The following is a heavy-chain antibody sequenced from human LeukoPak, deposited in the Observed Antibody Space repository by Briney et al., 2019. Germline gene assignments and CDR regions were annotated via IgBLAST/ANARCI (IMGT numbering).Heavy chain of an antibody. V-gene: IGHV4-61*02. CDR3: ARDTYYYDSTGYSQLDY. CDR2: IHTSGST. CDR1: GGSISSSVYY. Sequence: SETLSLTCSVSGGSISSSVYYWGWIRQPAGKGLEWIGRIHTSGSTNYNPSLKSRVTMSVDTSKNQFSLKLRSVTAADTAVYYCARDTYYYDSTGYSQLDYWGQGTLVTVSS. D-gene: IGHD3-22*01. J-gene: IGHJ4*02.